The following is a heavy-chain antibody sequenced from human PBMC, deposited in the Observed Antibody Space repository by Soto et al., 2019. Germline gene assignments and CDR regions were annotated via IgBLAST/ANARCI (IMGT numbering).Heavy chain of an antibody. J-gene: IGHJ4*02. CDR1: GFLFSAYS. Sequence: GGSLRLSCAASGFLFSAYSMNWVRQAPGKGLEWVSYISSESGTRYYADSVKGRFTISRDNTKNTLYLQMNSLRAEDTAIYYCVKARAAGGFDYWGQGTLVTVSS. D-gene: IGHD3-10*01. V-gene: IGHV3-48*04. CDR3: VKARAAGGFDY. CDR2: ISSESGTR.